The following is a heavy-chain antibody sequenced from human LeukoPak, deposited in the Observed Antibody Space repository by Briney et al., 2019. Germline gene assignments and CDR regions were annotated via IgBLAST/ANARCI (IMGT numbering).Heavy chain of an antibody. D-gene: IGHD3-3*01. Sequence: GESLKISCKGSGYSFTSYWIGWVRQMPGKGLEWMGIIYPGDSATRYSPSFQGQVTISADKSISTAYLQWSSLKASDTAMYYCARPNITIFGVVIIQNWFDPWGQGTLVTVSS. CDR1: GYSFTSYW. CDR2: IYPGDSAT. J-gene: IGHJ5*02. CDR3: ARPNITIFGVVIIQNWFDP. V-gene: IGHV5-51*01.